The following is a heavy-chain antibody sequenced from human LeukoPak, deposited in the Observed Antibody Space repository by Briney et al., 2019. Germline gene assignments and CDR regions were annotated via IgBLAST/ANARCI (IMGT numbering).Heavy chain of an antibody. Sequence: GGSLRLSCAASGFTFSSYVMHWVRQAPGKGLEWVSSISSSSSYIYYADSVKGRFTISRDNAKNSLYLQMNSLRAEDTAVYYCARDMDTAMVTQDYWGQGTLVTVSS. V-gene: IGHV3-21*04. J-gene: IGHJ4*02. CDR1: GFTFSSYV. CDR2: ISSSSSYI. D-gene: IGHD5-18*01. CDR3: ARDMDTAMVTQDY.